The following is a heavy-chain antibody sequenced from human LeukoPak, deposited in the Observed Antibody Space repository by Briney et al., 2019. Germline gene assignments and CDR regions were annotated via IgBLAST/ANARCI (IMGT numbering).Heavy chain of an antibody. CDR3: ASGYTYVRLGDH. D-gene: IGHD5-18*01. CDR2: ISWNSGSI. J-gene: IGHJ4*02. CDR1: GFTFDDYA. V-gene: IGHV3-9*01. Sequence: TGGPLRLSCAASGFTFDDYAMHWVRQAPGKGLEWVSGISWNSGSIGYADSVKGRFTISRDNAKNTLFLQMNSLRAEDTAVYYCASGYTYVRLGDHWGQGTLVTVSS.